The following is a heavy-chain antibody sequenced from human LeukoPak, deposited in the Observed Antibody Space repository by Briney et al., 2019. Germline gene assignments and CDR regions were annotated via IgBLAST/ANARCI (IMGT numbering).Heavy chain of an antibody. CDR2: TYDRSKWYK. Sequence: SQTLSLTFAISGDSLSINSVAGNWIRQSPSRGLECLGRTYDRSKWYKYSAVAVKSRITINPNTSHNQFSPQRNYVTPEDTAVYYCARNYAGGAFDLWGQGTMVTVSS. D-gene: IGHD1-7*01. CDR1: GDSLSINSVA. J-gene: IGHJ3*01. V-gene: IGHV6-1*01. CDR3: ARNYAGGAFDL.